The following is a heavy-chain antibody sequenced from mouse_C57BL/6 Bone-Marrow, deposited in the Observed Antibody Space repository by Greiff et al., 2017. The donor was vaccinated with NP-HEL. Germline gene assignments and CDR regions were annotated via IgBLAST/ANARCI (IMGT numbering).Heavy chain of an antibody. CDR3: ARFDDPPYFDV. V-gene: IGHV1-82*01. CDR2: IYPGDGDT. D-gene: IGHD2-3*01. CDR1: GYAFSSSW. J-gene: IGHJ1*03. Sequence: VQLQQSGPELVKPGASVKISCKASGYAFSSSWMNWVKQRPGKGLEWIGRIYPGDGDTNYNGKFKGKATLTADKSSSTAYMQLSSLTSEDSAVYFCARFDDPPYFDVWGTGTPVTVSS.